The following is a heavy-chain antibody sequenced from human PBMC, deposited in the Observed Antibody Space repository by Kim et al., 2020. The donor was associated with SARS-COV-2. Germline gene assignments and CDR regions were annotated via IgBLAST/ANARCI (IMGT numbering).Heavy chain of an antibody. J-gene: IGHJ1*01. CDR1: GGGAFSGYF. V-gene: IGHV4-34*01. CDR2: INHSGAT. Sequence: SETLSLTCGVSGGGAFSGYFWSWIRQSPQKGLEWLGEINHSGATHYNPSVMSRVTLSIDPSKNQFSLTLTSVTAADTAVYYCARSQSSTSSLKYFPYWGQGSLVTVSS. CDR3: ARSQSSTSSLKYFPY. D-gene: IGHD6-6*01.